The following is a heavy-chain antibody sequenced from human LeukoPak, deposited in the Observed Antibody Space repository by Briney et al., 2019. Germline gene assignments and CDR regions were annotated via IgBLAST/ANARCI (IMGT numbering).Heavy chain of an antibody. J-gene: IGHJ5*02. CDR1: GXSFTSYC. CDR3: ASSSPGGP. CDR2: IDPSDSYT. D-gene: IGHD6-13*01. Sequence: PGESLKVSFKGSGXSFTSYCISWVRQMPGKGLEWMGRIDPSDSYTNYSPSFQGHVTISLDKSISTAYLQWSSLKASDTAMYYCASSSPGGPWGQGTLVTVSS. V-gene: IGHV5-10-1*01.